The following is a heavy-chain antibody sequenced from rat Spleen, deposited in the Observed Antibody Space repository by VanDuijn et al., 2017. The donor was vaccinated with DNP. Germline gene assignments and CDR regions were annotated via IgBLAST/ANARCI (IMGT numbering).Heavy chain of an antibody. CDR2: IWSGGST. V-gene: IGHV2-15*01. J-gene: IGHJ1*01. CDR1: GFSLTSYT. Sequence: QVQLTESGPGLVQPSETLSLTCTVSGFSLTSYTVIWVRQPPGKGLEWIAAIWSGGSTDYNSALKSRLSVSRDTSKSQVLLKMNSLQTEDTAMYFCARSQFMYTTDGGYFDFWGPGTMVTVSS. CDR3: ARSQFMYTTDGGYFDF. D-gene: IGHD1-6*01.